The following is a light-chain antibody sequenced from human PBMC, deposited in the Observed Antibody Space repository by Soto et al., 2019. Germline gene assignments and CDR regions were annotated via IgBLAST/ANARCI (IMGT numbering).Light chain of an antibody. CDR1: QHVSSN. Sequence: EIVMTQSPATLSVSPGGSATLSCRASQHVSSNFAWYRQKPGQAPTLLIYRASTRATGIPARFSGSGSGTEFPLTISSLQSEDVAVYYCQQYNNCPYTFGQGTKLEIK. J-gene: IGKJ2*01. CDR3: QQYNNCPYT. CDR2: RAS. V-gene: IGKV3-15*01.